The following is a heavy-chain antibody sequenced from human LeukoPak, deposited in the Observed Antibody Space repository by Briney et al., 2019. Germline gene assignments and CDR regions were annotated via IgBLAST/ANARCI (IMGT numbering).Heavy chain of an antibody. J-gene: IGHJ3*02. V-gene: IGHV4-30-4*01. CDR3: ARALEIDAFDI. Sequence: SETLSLTCTVSGGSISSGDYYWSWIRQPPGKGLEWIGYIYYGGSTYYNPSLKSRVTISVDTSKNQFSLKLSSVTAADTAVYYCARALEIDAFDIWGQGTMVTVSS. D-gene: IGHD1-1*01. CDR1: GGSISSGDYY. CDR2: IYYGGST.